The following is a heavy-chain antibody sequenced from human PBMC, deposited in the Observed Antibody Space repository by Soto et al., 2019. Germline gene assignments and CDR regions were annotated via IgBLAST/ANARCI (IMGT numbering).Heavy chain of an antibody. D-gene: IGHD4-17*01. CDR1: GYSFTSYW. CDR2: IYPGDSDT. Sequence: EVQLVQSGAEVKKHGESLKISCKGSGYSFTSYWIGWVRQMPGKGLEWMGIIYPGDSDTRYSPSCQGQVTISADKSISTAYLQWSSLKASDTAMYYCARLDGDYVLNLGGWFDPWGQGTMVTVSS. V-gene: IGHV5-51*01. J-gene: IGHJ5*02. CDR3: ARLDGDYVLNLGGWFDP.